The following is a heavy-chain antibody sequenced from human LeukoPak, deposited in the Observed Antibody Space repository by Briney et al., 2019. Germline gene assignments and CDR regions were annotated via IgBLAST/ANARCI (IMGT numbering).Heavy chain of an antibody. CDR2: INHSGST. CDR1: GGSFSGYY. V-gene: IGHV4-34*01. J-gene: IGHJ6*02. Sequence: PSETLSLTCAVYGGSFSGYYWSWIRQPPGKGLEWIGEINHSGSTNYNPSLKSRVTISVDPSKNQFSLKMNSVTAADTAVYYCARVVVVPAANSLRSQTYGMDVWGQGTTVTVS. CDR3: ARVVVVPAANSLRSQTYGMDV. D-gene: IGHD2-2*01.